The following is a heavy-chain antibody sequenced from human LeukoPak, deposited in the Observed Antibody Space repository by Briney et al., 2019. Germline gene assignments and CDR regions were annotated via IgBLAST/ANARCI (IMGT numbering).Heavy chain of an antibody. CDR1: GFTFSSYS. CDR2: ISSSSSYI. V-gene: IGHV3-21*01. D-gene: IGHD3-10*01. J-gene: IGHJ6*02. CDR3: ARMSTMVRGMPREMDV. Sequence: GGSLRLSCAASGFTFSSYSMNWVRQAPGKGLEWVSSISSSSSYIYYADSVKGRFTISRDNAKNSLYLQMNSLRAEDTVVYYCARMSTMVRGMPREMDVWGQGTTVTVSS.